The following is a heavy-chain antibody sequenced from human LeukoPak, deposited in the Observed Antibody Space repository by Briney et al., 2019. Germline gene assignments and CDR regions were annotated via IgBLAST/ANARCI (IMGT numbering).Heavy chain of an antibody. V-gene: IGHV1-58*02. D-gene: IGHD3-22*01. J-gene: IGHJ4*02. CDR2: IVVGSGNT. CDR1: GFTFTSSA. CDR3: AADYSYYDSSGPMGY. Sequence: SVKVSCKASGFTFTSSAMQWVRQARGQRLEWRGWIVVGSGNTNYAQKFQERVTITRDMSTSTAYMELSSLRSEDTAVYYSAADYSYYDSSGPMGYWGQGTLVTVSS.